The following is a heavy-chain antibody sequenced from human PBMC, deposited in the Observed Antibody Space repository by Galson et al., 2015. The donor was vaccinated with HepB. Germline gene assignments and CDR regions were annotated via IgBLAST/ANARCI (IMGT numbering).Heavy chain of an antibody. Sequence: SCKASGYTFTGNYMHWVRQAPGQGLEWMGRINPNSGGTNYAQKFQGRVTMTRDTSISTAYMELSRLRSDDTAVYYCARIEERSADYWGQGTLVTVSS. CDR2: INPNSGGT. D-gene: IGHD1-26*01. CDR1: GYTFTGNY. J-gene: IGHJ4*02. V-gene: IGHV1-2*06. CDR3: ARIEERSADY.